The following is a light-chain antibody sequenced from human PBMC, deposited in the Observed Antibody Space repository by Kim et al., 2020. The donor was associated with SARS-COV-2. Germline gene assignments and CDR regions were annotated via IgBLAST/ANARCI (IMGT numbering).Light chain of an antibody. CDR1: QCVSSYL. CDR2: GAS. CDR3: QQNYNFFT. J-gene: IGKJ3*01. Sequence: GESVTLPCRASQCVSSYLVSWYQKKPGQAPTLLIYGASTRATGLPARFSGSGSGTDFTPTISSLQPEDFAVYYCQQNYNFFTFGPGTKVDIK. V-gene: IGKV3D-7*01.